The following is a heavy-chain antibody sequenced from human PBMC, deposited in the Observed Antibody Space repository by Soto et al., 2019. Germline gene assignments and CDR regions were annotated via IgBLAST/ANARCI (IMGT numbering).Heavy chain of an antibody. CDR2: ISYDGSTK. D-gene: IGHD6-13*01. V-gene: IGHV3-30*18. J-gene: IGHJ6*02. CDR1: GFTFSSYG. Sequence: PGGSLRLSGAASGFTFSSYGMHWVRQAPGKGLEWVAVISYDGSTKYYADSVKGRFTISRDNSKNTLYRQRNSLGAEDTAVYYCAKERGSSSWYGHYYGMDVWGQGTTGTVSS. CDR3: AKERGSSSWYGHYYGMDV.